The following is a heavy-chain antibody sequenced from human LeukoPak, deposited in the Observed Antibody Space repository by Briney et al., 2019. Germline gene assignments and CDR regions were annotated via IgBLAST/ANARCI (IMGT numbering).Heavy chain of an antibody. Sequence: PGGSLRLSCAASGFTFSNAWMSWVRQAPGKGLEWVGRIKSKTDGGTTDYAAPVKGRFTISRDDSKNTLYLQMNSLKTEDTAVYYCTTSGGYYDSSGYYASFDYWGQGTLVTVSS. V-gene: IGHV3-15*01. D-gene: IGHD3-22*01. CDR2: IKSKTDGGTT. CDR3: TTSGGYYDSSGYYASFDY. CDR1: GFTFSNAW. J-gene: IGHJ4*02.